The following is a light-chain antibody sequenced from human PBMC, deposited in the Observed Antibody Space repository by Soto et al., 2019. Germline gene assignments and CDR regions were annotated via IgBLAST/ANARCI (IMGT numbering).Light chain of an antibody. CDR1: ESVSSIY. J-gene: IGKJ1*01. V-gene: IGKV3-20*01. CDR3: QQSLNPKT. Sequence: ETGLTQSVGTLSLSPGERATLSCRASESVSSIYVAWYQQKPGQAPTLLIYGASTRATGIPDRFSGSGSGTDFTLTFDRLEPEDFAMYYCQQSLNPKTFGQGTKVDIK. CDR2: GAS.